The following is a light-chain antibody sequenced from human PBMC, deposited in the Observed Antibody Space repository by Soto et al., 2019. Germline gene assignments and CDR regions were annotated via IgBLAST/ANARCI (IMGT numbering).Light chain of an antibody. V-gene: IGLV2-14*01. J-gene: IGLJ1*01. CDR2: DVS. CDR3: SSYTSSSPLFV. CDR1: SSDVGGYNY. Sequence: QSALTQPASVSGSPGQSITISCTGTSSDVGGYNYVSWYQQHPGKAPKLMIYDVSNRPSGVSNRFSGSKSGNTASLTISGLQAEDEADYYCSSYTSSSPLFVCGTGTKVTVL.